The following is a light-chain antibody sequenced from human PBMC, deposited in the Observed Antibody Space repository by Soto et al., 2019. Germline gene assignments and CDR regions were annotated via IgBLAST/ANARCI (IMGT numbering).Light chain of an antibody. Sequence: QSALTQPASVSGSPGQSITISCTGTSSDVGAYNYVSWYQQPPGTGPRLMIYDVSKRPSGVYNRFSGSKFGNTASLTISGLQAEDEADYYCSSYTTSSTVVFGGGTKLTVL. CDR3: SSYTTSSTVV. J-gene: IGLJ2*01. CDR2: DVS. CDR1: SSDVGAYNY. V-gene: IGLV2-14*01.